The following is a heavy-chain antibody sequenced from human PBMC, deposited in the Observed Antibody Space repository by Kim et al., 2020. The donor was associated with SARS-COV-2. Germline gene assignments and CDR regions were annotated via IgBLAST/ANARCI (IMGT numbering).Heavy chain of an antibody. D-gene: IGHD3-22*01. CDR3: ARDSINWDYDGGSNAFDI. J-gene: IGHJ3*02. V-gene: IGHV1-69*13. Sequence: SVKVSCKASGGTFSSYAISWVRQAPGQGLEWMGGIIPIFGTANYAQKFQGRVTITADESTSTAYMELSSLRSEDTAVYYCARDSINWDYDGGSNAFDIWGQGTMVTVSS. CDR1: GGTFSSYA. CDR2: IIPIFGTA.